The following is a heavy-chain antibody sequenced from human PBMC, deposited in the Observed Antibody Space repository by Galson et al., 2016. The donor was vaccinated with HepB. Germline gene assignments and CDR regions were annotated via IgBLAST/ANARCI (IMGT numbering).Heavy chain of an antibody. V-gene: IGHV1-3*04. CDR1: GYTFTSYS. J-gene: IGHJ4*02. Sequence: SVKVSCKASGYTFTSYSIHWVRQAPGQGLEWMGWINTGNANTKYSQKFQDRVTITRDTSASTAYMELSSLRSEDTAIYYCARAPMGTQPRGPLGYWGQGTLVTVSS. CDR2: INTGNANT. D-gene: IGHD1-14*01. CDR3: ARAPMGTQPRGPLGY.